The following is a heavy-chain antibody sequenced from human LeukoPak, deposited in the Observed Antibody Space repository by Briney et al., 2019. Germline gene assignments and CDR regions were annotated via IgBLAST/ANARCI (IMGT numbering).Heavy chain of an antibody. J-gene: IGHJ6*02. CDR2: IYYSGST. CDR3: ARGIIGAIYYYYGMDV. D-gene: IGHD3-10*01. Sequence: SQTLSLTCAVSGGSISSGGYYWSWIRQHPGKGLEYIGYIYYSGSTYYNPSLKSRVTISVDTSKNQFSLKVSSVTVADTAVYYCARGIIGAIYYYYGMDVWGQGTTVTVSS. V-gene: IGHV4-31*11. CDR1: GGSISSGGYY.